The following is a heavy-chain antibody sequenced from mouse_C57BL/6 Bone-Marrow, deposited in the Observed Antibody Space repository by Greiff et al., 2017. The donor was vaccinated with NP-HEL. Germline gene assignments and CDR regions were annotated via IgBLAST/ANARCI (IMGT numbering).Heavy chain of an antibody. V-gene: IGHV3-6*01. D-gene: IGHD1-1*01. Sequence: EVQVVESGPGLVKPSQSLSLTCSVTGYSITSGYYWYWIRQFPGNKLEWMGYISYDGSNNYNPSLKNRISVTRDTSKNQYFLMLKSVTTEDTATYYSAGERAIVARRYCDVWGTGTTVTVSS. CDR2: ISYDGSN. CDR1: GYSITSGYY. J-gene: IGHJ1*03. CDR3: AGERAIVARRYCDV.